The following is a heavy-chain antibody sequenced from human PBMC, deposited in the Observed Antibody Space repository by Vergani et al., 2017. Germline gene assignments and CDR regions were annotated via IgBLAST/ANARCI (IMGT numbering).Heavy chain of an antibody. Sequence: QVQLQQWGAGLLKPSETLSLTCAVYGGSFSGYYWSWIRQPPGKGLEWIGEINHSGSTNYNPSLKSRVTISVDTSKNQFSLKLSSVTAADTAVYYCARGPRVRSYFVEHRQPHKHFDYWGQGTLVTVSS. CDR2: INHSGST. CDR3: ARGPRVRSYFVEHRQPHKHFDY. V-gene: IGHV4-34*01. J-gene: IGHJ4*02. CDR1: GGSFSGYY. D-gene: IGHD1-26*01.